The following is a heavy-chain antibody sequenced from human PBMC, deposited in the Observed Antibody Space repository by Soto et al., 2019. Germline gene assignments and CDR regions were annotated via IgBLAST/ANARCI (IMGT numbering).Heavy chain of an antibody. V-gene: IGHV1-18*01. CDR3: AGDRRLPDIPKIEFDY. CDR1: GYTFTSYG. Sequence: QVQLVQSGAEVKKPGASVKVSCKASGYTFTSYGITWVRQAPGQGLEWMGWISAYNGNTNYAQKLQGRVHGTTDTTKSTAYMELRSLRTDDTAVYYCAGDRRLPDIPKIEFDYWGQGTLVIVSS. CDR2: ISAYNGNT. J-gene: IGHJ4*02. D-gene: IGHD2-2*02.